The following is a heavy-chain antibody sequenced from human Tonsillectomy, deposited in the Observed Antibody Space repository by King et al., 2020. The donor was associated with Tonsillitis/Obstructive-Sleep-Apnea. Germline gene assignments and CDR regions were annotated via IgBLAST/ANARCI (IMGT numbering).Heavy chain of an antibody. CDR1: GYSFTSYW. Sequence: VQLVESGAEVVRPGESLKISCKGSGYSFTSYWIGWVRQMSGKGLEWVGSIYPGDSDTRYSSSFQGQVTISADNSISTAYLQWSTLKASDTAMYYCARSYHSWGYFDYWGQGTLVTVSS. D-gene: IGHD3-16*01. V-gene: IGHV5-51*01. J-gene: IGHJ4*02. CDR3: ARSYHSWGYFDY. CDR2: IYPGDSDT.